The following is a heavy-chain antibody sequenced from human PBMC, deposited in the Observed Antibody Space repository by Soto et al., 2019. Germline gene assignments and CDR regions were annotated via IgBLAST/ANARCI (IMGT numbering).Heavy chain of an antibody. Sequence: QVQLVESGGGVVQPGRSLRLSCAASGFTFSSYGMHWVRQAPGKGLEWVAVISYDGSNKYYADSVKGRFTISRDNSKNTLYLQMNSLRAEDTAVYYCAKDPGSSWPYDYYGMDVW. J-gene: IGHJ6*01. V-gene: IGHV3-30*18. D-gene: IGHD6-13*01. CDR2: ISYDGSNK. CDR3: AKDPGSSWPYDYYGMDV. CDR1: GFTFSSYG.